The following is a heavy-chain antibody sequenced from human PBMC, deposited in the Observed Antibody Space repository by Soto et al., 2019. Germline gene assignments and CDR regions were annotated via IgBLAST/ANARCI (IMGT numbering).Heavy chain of an antibody. J-gene: IGHJ6*03. V-gene: IGHV1-8*01. CDR3: ARGKRYCSGGSCYPRASYYYYYMDV. CDR2: MNPNSGNT. D-gene: IGHD2-15*01. Sequence: ASVKVSCKASGYTFTSYDINWVRQATGQGLEWMGWMNPNSGNTGYAQKFQGRVTMNRNTAISTAYMELSSLRSEDTAVYYCARGKRYCSGGSCYPRASYYYYYMDVWGKGTTVTVSS. CDR1: GYTFTSYD.